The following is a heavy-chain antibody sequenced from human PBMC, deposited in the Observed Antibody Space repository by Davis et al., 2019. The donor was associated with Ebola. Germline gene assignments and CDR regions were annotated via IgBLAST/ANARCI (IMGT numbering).Heavy chain of an antibody. V-gene: IGHV4-34*01. Sequence: PSETLSLTCAVYGGSLSGYYWSWIRQPPGKGLEWIGEINHSGSTNDKSSLKSRFTISVDTSKNQFSLKLSSVTAADTAVYYCARGHGAAAAPLYGMDVWGQGTTVTVSS. CDR1: GGSLSGYY. J-gene: IGHJ6*02. CDR3: ARGHGAAAAPLYGMDV. D-gene: IGHD6-13*01. CDR2: INHSGST.